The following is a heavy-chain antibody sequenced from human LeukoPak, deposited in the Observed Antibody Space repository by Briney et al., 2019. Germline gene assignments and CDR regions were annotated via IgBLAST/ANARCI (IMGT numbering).Heavy chain of an antibody. CDR1: GFAFGSYA. Sequence: GGSLRLSSAASGFAFGSYAMSWVRQAPGKGLEWVSTISGSGGTTYYANSVKGRFTISRDNSNNTLYLQMNTLRAEDTAVYYCAKGLSTVTTLTSFDYWGQGTLVTVSS. D-gene: IGHD4-17*01. V-gene: IGHV3-23*01. CDR2: ISGSGGTT. CDR3: AKGLSTVTTLTSFDY. J-gene: IGHJ4*02.